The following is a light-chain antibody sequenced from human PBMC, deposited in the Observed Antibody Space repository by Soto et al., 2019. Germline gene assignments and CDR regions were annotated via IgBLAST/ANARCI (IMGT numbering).Light chain of an antibody. CDR3: QQYFDVPFT. V-gene: IGKV4-1*01. J-gene: IGKJ5*01. CDR1: RVVLYKSNNKNH. Sequence: IVMTQSPDCLGVALGERVTMNCWCIRVVLYKSNNKNHLAWYQQKPGQTPQLIIYWASTRESGVPERFSGSGSGPDCTLTISSLEAEDVAFYWCQQYFDVPFTFGEGTRLEIK. CDR2: WAS.